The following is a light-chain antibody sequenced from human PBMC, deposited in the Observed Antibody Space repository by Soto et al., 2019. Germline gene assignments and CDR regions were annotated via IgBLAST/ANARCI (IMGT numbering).Light chain of an antibody. CDR2: GAS. V-gene: IGKV3-15*01. CDR3: QQYNNWPPYT. CDR1: QSVSSN. Sequence: ETIMTQSPATLSVSPGERATLSCRASQSVSSNLAWYQQKPGQAPTLLIYGASTRATDVPARFSGSGSGTEFTLTISSLQSEDFAVYYCQQYNNWPPYTFGQGTKLEI. J-gene: IGKJ2*01.